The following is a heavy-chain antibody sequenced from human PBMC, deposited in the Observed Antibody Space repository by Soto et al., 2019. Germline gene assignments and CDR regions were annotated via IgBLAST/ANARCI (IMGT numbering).Heavy chain of an antibody. D-gene: IGHD6-13*01. CDR3: ARDRYSSSWSASFDY. J-gene: IGHJ4*02. V-gene: IGHV1-69*12. CDR1: GGTFSIYG. Sequence: QVLLVQSGAEVKKPGSSVKVSCKASGGTFSIYGINWVRQAPGQGLEWMGGIIPIFGTTNYAQKFQGRVTITADESTSTVSMELSSLRSEDTALYYCARDRYSSSWSASFDYWAREPWSPSPQ. CDR2: IIPIFGTT.